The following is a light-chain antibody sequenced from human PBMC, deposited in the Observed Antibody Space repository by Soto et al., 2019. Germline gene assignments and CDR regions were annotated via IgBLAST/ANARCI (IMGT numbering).Light chain of an antibody. Sequence: QSALTQPRSVSGSPGQSVTISCTGTSSDVGGYNYVSWYQQHPGKAPKLMIYDVSKRPSGVPDRFSGSKSGNTASLTISGLQAEDEADYYCCSYAGSYTYVFGNRTKVTVL. CDR3: CSYAGSYTYV. CDR1: SSDVGGYNY. CDR2: DVS. J-gene: IGLJ1*01. V-gene: IGLV2-11*01.